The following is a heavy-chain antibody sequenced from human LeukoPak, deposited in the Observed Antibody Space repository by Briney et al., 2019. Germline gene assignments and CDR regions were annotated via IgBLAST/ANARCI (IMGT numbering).Heavy chain of an antibody. CDR1: GGSISSGSYY. CDR3: AGGGTTVTTERVPWFDP. CDR2: IYTSGST. J-gene: IGHJ5*02. V-gene: IGHV4-61*02. Sequence: SETLSLTCTVSGGSISSGSYYWSWIRQPAGKGLEWIGRIYTSGSTNYNPPLKSRVTISVDTSKNQFSLKLSSVTAADTAVYYCAGGGTTVTTERVPWFDPWGQGTLVTVSS. D-gene: IGHD4-17*01.